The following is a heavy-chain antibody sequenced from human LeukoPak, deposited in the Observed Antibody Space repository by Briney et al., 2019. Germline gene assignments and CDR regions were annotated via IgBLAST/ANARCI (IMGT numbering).Heavy chain of an antibody. D-gene: IGHD3-22*01. CDR3: ARDLGQYYDTSDNWFDP. CDR2: ISSNGGST. V-gene: IGHV3-64*01. J-gene: IGHJ5*02. CDR1: GFTFSSYA. Sequence: GGSLRLSCAASGFTFSSYAMHWVRQAPGKGLEYVSAISSNGGSTYYANSVEGRFTISRDNAKNTLNPQMNSLRAEDTAVYYCARDLGQYYDTSDNWFDPWGQGTLVTVSS.